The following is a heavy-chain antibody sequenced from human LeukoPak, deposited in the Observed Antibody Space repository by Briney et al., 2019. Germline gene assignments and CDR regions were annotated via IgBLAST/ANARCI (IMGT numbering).Heavy chain of an antibody. V-gene: IGHV4-38-2*01. CDR1: GYSISSGYY. CDR2: IYHSGST. CDR3: ARGVGGSYYGVSDY. J-gene: IGHJ4*02. D-gene: IGHD1-26*01. Sequence: SETLSLTCAVSGYSISSGYYWGWIRQPPGKGLEWIGSIYHSGSTYYNPSLKSRVTISVDTSKNQFSLKLSSVTAADTAVYYWARGVGGSYYGVSDYWGQGTLVTVSS.